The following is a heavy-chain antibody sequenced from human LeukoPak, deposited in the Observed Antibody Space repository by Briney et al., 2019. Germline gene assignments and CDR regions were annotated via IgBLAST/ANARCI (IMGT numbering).Heavy chain of an antibody. Sequence: PSETLSLTCTVSGGSISSYYWSWIRQPPGKGLEWIGYIYYSGSTNYNPSLKSRVTISVDTSKNQFSLKLSSVTAADTAVYYCARATYGSGKYYFDYWGQGTLVTVSS. CDR1: GGSISSYY. CDR3: ARATYGSGKYYFDY. V-gene: IGHV4-59*01. CDR2: IYYSGST. J-gene: IGHJ4*02. D-gene: IGHD3-10*01.